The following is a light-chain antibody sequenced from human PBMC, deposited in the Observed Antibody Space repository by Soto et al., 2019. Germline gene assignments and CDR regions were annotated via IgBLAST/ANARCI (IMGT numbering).Light chain of an antibody. Sequence: PGERVTLSCRASQSVSSSYLTWYQQKPGQAPRLLIYGASTRATSIPARFSGSGSGTDFTLTISRLEPEDLATYYCQQSYSTPPGTFGQGTKWIS. CDR3: QQSYSTPPGT. V-gene: IGKV3-20*01. CDR1: QSVSSSY. CDR2: GAS. J-gene: IGKJ1*01.